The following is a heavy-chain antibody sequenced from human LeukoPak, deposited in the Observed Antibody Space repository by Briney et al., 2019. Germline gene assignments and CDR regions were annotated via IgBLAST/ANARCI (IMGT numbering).Heavy chain of an antibody. Sequence: GGSLRLSCAASGFTFRSYAVHWVRQAPGKGLDWVAVISYDGSNKYYADSVKGRFTISRDNSKNTLYLQMNSLRAEDTAVYYCARADSSSSDLLDYWGQGTLVTVSS. CDR3: ARADSSSSDLLDY. CDR2: ISYDGSNK. D-gene: IGHD6-6*01. J-gene: IGHJ4*02. CDR1: GFTFRSYA. V-gene: IGHV3-30-3*01.